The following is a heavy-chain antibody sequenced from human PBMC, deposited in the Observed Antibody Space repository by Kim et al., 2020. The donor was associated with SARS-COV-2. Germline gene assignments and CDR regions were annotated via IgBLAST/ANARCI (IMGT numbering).Heavy chain of an antibody. D-gene: IGHD1-1*01. CDR1: GFTFSSYA. CDR2: ISYDGSNK. CDR3: ARDRGPQLLLYYYYGMDV. Sequence: GGSLRLSCAASGFTFSSYAMHWVRQAPGKGLEWVAVISYDGSNKYYADSVKGRFTISRDNSKNTLYLQMNSLRAEDTAVYYCARDRGPQLLLYYYYGMDVWGQGTTVTVSS. J-gene: IGHJ6*02. V-gene: IGHV3-30*04.